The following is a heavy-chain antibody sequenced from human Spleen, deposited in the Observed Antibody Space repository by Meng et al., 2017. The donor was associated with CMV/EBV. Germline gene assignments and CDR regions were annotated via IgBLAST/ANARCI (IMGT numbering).Heavy chain of an antibody. CDR3: ARDLLPAYSYGSSPLGF. V-gene: IGHV3-30*04. CDR1: GLSFSGYG. J-gene: IGHJ4*02. CDR2: ISHDGRKK. D-gene: IGHD5-18*01. Sequence: GESLRLSCADSGLSFSGYGIHWVRQPPGKGLEWVAVISHDGRKKFYADSVEGRFTIPGDKSGNTLFLQMNSLRAEDTAVYYCARDLLPAYSYGSSPLGFWGQGTLVTVSS.